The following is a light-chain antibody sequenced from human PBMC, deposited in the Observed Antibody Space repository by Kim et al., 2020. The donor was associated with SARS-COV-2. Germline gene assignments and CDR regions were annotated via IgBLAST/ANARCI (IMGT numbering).Light chain of an antibody. CDR1: NIGSKN. CDR3: QVWDSNTVV. J-gene: IGLJ2*01. CDR2: KDD. Sequence: SYELTQPLSVSVALGQTARITCGGNNIGSKNVDWYQQKPGQAPVLVIYKDDNRPSGIPERFSGSNSGNTATLTISGPQAGDEADYYCQVWDSNTVVFGGGTQLTVL. V-gene: IGLV3-9*01.